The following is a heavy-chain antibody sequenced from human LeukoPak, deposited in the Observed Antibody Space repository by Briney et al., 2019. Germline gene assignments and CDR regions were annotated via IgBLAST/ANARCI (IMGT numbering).Heavy chain of an antibody. CDR2: ISWNSGSI. D-gene: IGHD6-13*01. CDR1: GFTFDDYA. J-gene: IGHJ4*02. CDR3: ARDLIAATDY. V-gene: IGHV3-9*01. Sequence: GGSLRLSCAASGFTFDDYAMHWVRQAPGKGLEWVSGISWNSGSIGYADSVKGRFTISRDNAKNSLFLQMNSLRAEDTAVYYCARDLIAATDYWGQGTLVTVSS.